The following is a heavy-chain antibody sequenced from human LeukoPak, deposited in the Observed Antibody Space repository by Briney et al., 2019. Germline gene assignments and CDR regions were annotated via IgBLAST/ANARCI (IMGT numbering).Heavy chain of an antibody. J-gene: IGHJ3*02. CDR2: ISSSGSTI. D-gene: IGHD3-10*01. CDR3: ARGALWPRDYDAFDI. CDR1: GFTFSSYE. Sequence: AGGSLRLSCAASGFTFSSYEMNWVRQAPGKGLEWVSCISSSGSTIYYADSVKGRFTISRDNAKNSLYLQMNSLRAEDTAVYYCARGALWPRDYDAFDIWGQGTMVTVSS. V-gene: IGHV3-48*03.